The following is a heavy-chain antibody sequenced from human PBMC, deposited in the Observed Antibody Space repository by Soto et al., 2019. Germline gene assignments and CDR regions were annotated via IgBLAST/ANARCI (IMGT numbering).Heavy chain of an antibody. J-gene: IGHJ4*02. D-gene: IGHD6-13*01. Sequence: PGGSLRLSCAASGFTFSSYAMSWVRQAPGKGLEWVSAISGSGGSTYYADSVKGRFTISRDSSKSTLSLQMNSLRDDDTAVYYCVKGVYSSGSDFFDYWGQGTPVTVSS. CDR2: ISGSGGST. CDR3: VKGVYSSGSDFFDY. CDR1: GFTFSSYA. V-gene: IGHV3-23*01.